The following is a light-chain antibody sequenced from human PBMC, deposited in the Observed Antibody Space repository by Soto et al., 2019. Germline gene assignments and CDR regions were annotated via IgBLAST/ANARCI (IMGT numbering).Light chain of an antibody. J-gene: IGLJ1*01. CDR3: QTYDISLSGSYV. Sequence: QSLPTQPGSVSGASGQTFTISCTGTISNIGAGSDVHWYQQLPGAAPKLLIYINKNRPSGVPDRCSGSKSGSSASLAITGLQAEDEADYYCQTYDISLSGSYVFGTGTKVTVL. V-gene: IGLV1-40*01. CDR2: INK. CDR1: ISNIGAGSD.